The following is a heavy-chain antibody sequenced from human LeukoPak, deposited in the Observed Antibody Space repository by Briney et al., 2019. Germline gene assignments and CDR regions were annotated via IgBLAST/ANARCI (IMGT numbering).Heavy chain of an antibody. CDR2: ISNSGSEI. J-gene: IGHJ4*02. CDR1: GLTFSSCN. V-gene: IGHV3-48*01. D-gene: IGHD3-10*01. CDR3: ARANYGSGYVFDY. Sequence: PGGSLRLSCAASGLTFSSCNMNWVRQAPGKGLEWVSYISNSGSEIHYADSVRGRFTISRDNAKNSLYLQMNSPRAEDTAVYYCARANYGSGYVFDYWGQGTLVTVSS.